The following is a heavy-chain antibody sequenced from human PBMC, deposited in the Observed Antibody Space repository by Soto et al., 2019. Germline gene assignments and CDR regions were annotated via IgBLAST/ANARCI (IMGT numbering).Heavy chain of an antibody. CDR3: ARDTDYYRADY. CDR1: GFTFSAYW. J-gene: IGHJ4*02. Sequence: EVQLVESGGGLVQPGGSLRLSCAASGFTFSAYWMGWVRQAPGKGLEWVASIMKDGGVKKYVDSVRGRFTISRDNAENSLFLQMNSLRADDTAVYFCARDTDYYRADYWGQGTLVTVSS. D-gene: IGHD2-21*02. CDR2: IMKDGGVK. V-gene: IGHV3-7*01.